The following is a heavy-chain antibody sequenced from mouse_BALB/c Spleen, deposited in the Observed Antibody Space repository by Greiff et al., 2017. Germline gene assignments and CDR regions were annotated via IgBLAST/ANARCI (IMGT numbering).Heavy chain of an antibody. Sequence: EVQLQESGAELVKPGASVKLSCTASGFNIKDTYMHWVKQRPEQGLEWIGRIDPANGNTKYDPKFQGKATITADTSSNTAYLQLSSLTSEDTAVYYCARHDGYGWFAYWGQGTLVTVSA. J-gene: IGHJ3*01. CDR3: ARHDGYGWFAY. CDR1: GFNIKDTY. D-gene: IGHD2-3*01. V-gene: IGHV14-3*02. CDR2: IDPANGNT.